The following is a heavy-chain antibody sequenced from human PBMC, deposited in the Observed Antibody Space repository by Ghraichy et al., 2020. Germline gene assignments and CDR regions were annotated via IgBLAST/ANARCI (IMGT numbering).Heavy chain of an antibody. D-gene: IGHD5-12*01. J-gene: IGHJ4*02. CDR1: GYTFIGYY. CDR3: ASGGYNSGWHSFDY. Sequence: ASVKVSCKASGYTFIGYYIHWVRQAPGQGLEWMGWVNSNSGGANYAQSFQGRVAMTRDTSISTAYMDLSRLRSDDTAVYFCASGGYNSGWHSFDYWGQGTLVTVSS. V-gene: IGHV1-2*02. CDR2: VNSNSGGA.